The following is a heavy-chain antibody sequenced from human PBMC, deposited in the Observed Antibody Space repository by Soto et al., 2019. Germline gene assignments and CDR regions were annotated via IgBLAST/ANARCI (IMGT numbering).Heavy chain of an antibody. CDR2: INPFDGSR. J-gene: IGHJ4*02. D-gene: IGHD3-10*01. CDR3: SRVDPGETSPFDH. CDR1: GYIFTSYY. V-gene: IGHV1-46*03. Sequence: ASVKVSCKASGYIFTSYYIHWVRQAPGQGLEWMGWINPFDGSRMFAQSFQGRVTMTRDTSTSTVYMEVSSLRSEDTAVYYCSRVDPGETSPFDHWGQGTPVTVYS.